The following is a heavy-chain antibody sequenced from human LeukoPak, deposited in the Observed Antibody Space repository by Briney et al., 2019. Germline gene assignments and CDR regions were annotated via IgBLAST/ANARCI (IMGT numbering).Heavy chain of an antibody. CDR1: GFIFSSYS. Sequence: GGSLRLSCAASGFIFSSYSMNWVRQAPGKGLEWLSYISSSSTTIYYADSVKGRFTISRDNARNSLYLQMNSLKAEDTAVYYCARNRFPITGTTNNYYYMDVWGKGTTVTVSS. CDR2: ISSSSTTI. CDR3: ARNRFPITGTTNNYYYMDV. D-gene: IGHD1-7*01. V-gene: IGHV3-48*04. J-gene: IGHJ6*03.